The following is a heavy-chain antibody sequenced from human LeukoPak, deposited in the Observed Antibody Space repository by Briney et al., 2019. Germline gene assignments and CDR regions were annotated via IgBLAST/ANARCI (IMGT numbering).Heavy chain of an antibody. Sequence: PSETLSLTCAVYGGSFSGYYWSWIRRPPGKGLEWIGEINHSGSTNYNPSLKSRVTISVDTSKNQFSLKLSSVTAADTAVYYCARLGATNDYWGQGTLVTVSS. J-gene: IGHJ4*02. D-gene: IGHD1-26*01. CDR2: INHSGST. V-gene: IGHV4-34*01. CDR1: GGSFSGYY. CDR3: ARLGATNDY.